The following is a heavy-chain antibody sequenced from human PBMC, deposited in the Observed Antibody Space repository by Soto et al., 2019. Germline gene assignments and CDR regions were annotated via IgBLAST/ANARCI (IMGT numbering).Heavy chain of an antibody. CDR1: GFTFSSYA. CDR2: ISYDGSNK. J-gene: IGHJ2*01. V-gene: IGHV3-30-3*01. Sequence: QVQLVESGGGVVQPGRSLRLSCAASGFTFSSYAMHWVRQAPGKGLEWVAVISYDGSNKYYADSVKGRFTISRDNSKNTQYLQMNRLRAEDTAVYYCARPLWRDDYNWGYFDLWGRGTLVTVSS. CDR3: ARPLWRDDYNWGYFDL. D-gene: IGHD4-4*01.